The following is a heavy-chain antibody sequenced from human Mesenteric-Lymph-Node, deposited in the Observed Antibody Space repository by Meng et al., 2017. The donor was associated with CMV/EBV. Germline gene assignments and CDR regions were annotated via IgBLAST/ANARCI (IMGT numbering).Heavy chain of an antibody. CDR2: ITGSGGST. CDR3: AGSTGYNFWSADYSGPLYQYGMDV. D-gene: IGHD3-3*01. Sequence: GESLKISCAASGFTFNSYAMSWVRQAPGKGLDWVSTITGSGGSTYYADSVKGRFTISRDNSKNTLYLEMNSLRVEDTAVYYCAGSTGYNFWSADYSGPLYQYGMDVWGHGTTVTVSS. CDR1: GFTFNSYA. V-gene: IGHV3-23*01. J-gene: IGHJ6*02.